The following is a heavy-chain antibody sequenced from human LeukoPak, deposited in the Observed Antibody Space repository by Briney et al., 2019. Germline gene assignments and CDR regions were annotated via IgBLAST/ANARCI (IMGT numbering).Heavy chain of an antibody. D-gene: IGHD2-2*01. Sequence: GGSLRLSCAASGFTFSSYAMHWVRQAPGKGLEWVAAISYDGSNKYYADSVKGRFTISRDNSKNTLYLQMNSLRAEDTAVYYCARDYCSSTSCPLDYWGQGTLVTVSS. CDR3: ARDYCSSTSCPLDY. CDR2: ISYDGSNK. V-gene: IGHV3-30-3*01. CDR1: GFTFSSYA. J-gene: IGHJ4*02.